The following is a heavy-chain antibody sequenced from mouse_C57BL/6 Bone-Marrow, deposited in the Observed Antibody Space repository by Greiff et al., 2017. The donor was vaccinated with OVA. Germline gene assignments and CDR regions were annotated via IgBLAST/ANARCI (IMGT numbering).Heavy chain of an antibody. V-gene: IGHV1-50*01. J-gene: IGHJ2*01. CDR1: GYTFTSYW. D-gene: IGHD4-1*01. Sequence: VQLKQPGAELVKPGASVKLSCKASGYTFTSYWMQWVKQRPGQGLEWIGEIDPSDSYTNYNQKFKGKATLTVDTSSSTAYMQLSSLTSEDSAVYYCARGLTGTYYFDYWGQGTTLTVSS. CDR3: ARGLTGTYYFDY. CDR2: IDPSDSYT.